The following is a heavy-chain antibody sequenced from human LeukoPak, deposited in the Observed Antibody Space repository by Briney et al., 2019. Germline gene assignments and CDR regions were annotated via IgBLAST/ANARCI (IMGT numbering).Heavy chain of an antibody. D-gene: IGHD3-10*01. CDR2: INPNSGGT. J-gene: IGHJ4*02. Sequence: ASVKVSCKASGYTFTGHYMHWVRQAPGQGLEWMGWINPNSGGTNYAQKFQGRVTMTRDTSISTAYMELSRLRSDDTAVYYCARDKSDRFKKYYYGSGSYYKRGEFDYWGQGTLVTVSS. V-gene: IGHV1-2*02. CDR1: GYTFTGHY. CDR3: ARDKSDRFKKYYYGSGSYYKRGEFDY.